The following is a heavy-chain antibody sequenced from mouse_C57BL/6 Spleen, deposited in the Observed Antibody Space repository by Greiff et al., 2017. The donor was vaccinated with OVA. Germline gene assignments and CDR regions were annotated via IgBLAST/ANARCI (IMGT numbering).Heavy chain of an antibody. D-gene: IGHD6-5*01. J-gene: IGHJ3*01. CDR3: ARLMRGWFAY. CDR1: GYTFTSYW. Sequence: VQLQQPGAELVKPGASVKLSCKASGYTFTSYWMQWVKQRPGQGLEWIGEIDPSDSYTNYNQKFKGKATLTVDTSSSTAYMQLSSLTSEDSAVCYCARLMRGWFAYGGQGTLVTVAA. V-gene: IGHV1-50*01. CDR2: IDPSDSYT.